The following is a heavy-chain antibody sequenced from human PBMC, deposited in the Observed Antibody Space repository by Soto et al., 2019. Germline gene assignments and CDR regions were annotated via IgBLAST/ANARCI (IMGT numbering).Heavy chain of an antibody. Sequence: SETLSLSCTVTGDSINNRSYYWGWIRQPPGKGLEWIGSIYYSGSTYNNPSLKSRVSMSVDTSKNQFSLKLRSVTAADTALYYCARQRTSVVTQAYFDSWGQGSLVTVSS. J-gene: IGHJ4*02. D-gene: IGHD2-21*02. CDR3: ARQRTSVVTQAYFDS. CDR2: IYYSGST. V-gene: IGHV4-39*01. CDR1: GDSINNRSYY.